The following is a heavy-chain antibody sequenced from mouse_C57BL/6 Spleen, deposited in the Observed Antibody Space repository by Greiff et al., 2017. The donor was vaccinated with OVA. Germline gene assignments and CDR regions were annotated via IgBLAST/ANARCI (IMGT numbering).Heavy chain of an antibody. D-gene: IGHD2-4*01. CDR1: GYTFTDYY. J-gene: IGHJ2*01. CDR2: INPYNGGT. CDR3: APIYYDYDVFDY. Sequence: EVQLKQSGPVLVKPGASVKMSCKASGYTFTDYYMNWVKQSHGKSLEWIGVINPYNGGTSYNQKFKGKATLTVDKSSSTAYMELNSLTSEDSAVYYCAPIYYDYDVFDYWGQGTTLTVSS. V-gene: IGHV1-19*01.